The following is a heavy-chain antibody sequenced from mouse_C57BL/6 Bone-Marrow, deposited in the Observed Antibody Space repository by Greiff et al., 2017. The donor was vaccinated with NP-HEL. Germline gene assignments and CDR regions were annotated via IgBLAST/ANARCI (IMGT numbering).Heavy chain of an antibody. Sequence: VKLVESGAELVKPGASVKMSCKASGYTFTTYPIEWMKQNHGKSLEWIGNFHPYNDDTKYNEKFKGKATLTVEKSSSTVYLELSRLTSDDSAVYYCARTGNLYYYAMDYWGQGTSVTVSS. V-gene: IGHV1-47*01. CDR2: FHPYNDDT. CDR3: ARTGNLYYYAMDY. CDR1: GYTFTTYP. J-gene: IGHJ4*01. D-gene: IGHD2-1*01.